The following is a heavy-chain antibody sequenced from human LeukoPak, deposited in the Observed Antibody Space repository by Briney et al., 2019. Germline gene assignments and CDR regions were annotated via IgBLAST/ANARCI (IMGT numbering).Heavy chain of an antibody. CDR2: INHSGST. CDR1: GGSFSGYY. V-gene: IGHV4-34*01. D-gene: IGHD1-26*01. J-gene: IGHJ4*02. CDR3: ARVSATNFVYYFDY. Sequence: SETLSLTCAVYGGSFSGYYWSWIRQPPGKGLEWIGEINHSGSTNYNPSLKSRVTISVDTSKNQFSLKLGSVTAADTAVYYCARVSATNFVYYFDYWGQGTLVTVSS.